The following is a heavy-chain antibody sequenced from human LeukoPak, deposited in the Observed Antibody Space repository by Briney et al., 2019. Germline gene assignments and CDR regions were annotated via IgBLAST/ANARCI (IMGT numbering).Heavy chain of an antibody. V-gene: IGHV3-23*01. J-gene: IGHJ4*02. Sequence: GGSLRLSCAASGFTFNIYAMNWVRQAPGKGLEWVSTISGNGGSTYDADSVKGRFTISRDNSKNTLYLQMNSLRAEDTAFYYCAKVAGPTRGYYFDYWGQGTLVTVSS. D-gene: IGHD1-26*01. CDR2: ISGNGGST. CDR3: AKVAGPTRGYYFDY. CDR1: GFTFNIYA.